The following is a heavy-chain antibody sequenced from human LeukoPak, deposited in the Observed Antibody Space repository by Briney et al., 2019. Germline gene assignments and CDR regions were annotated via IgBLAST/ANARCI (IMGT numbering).Heavy chain of an antibody. J-gene: IGHJ6*02. CDR1: GGSITGYY. V-gene: IGHV4-59*08. CDR3: ARHGVENGVDV. CDR2: LYYTGST. Sequence: SETLSLTCSVSGGSITGYYWSWIRQPPGRGLEWVGYLYYTGSTNYNASLRSRVTISGDTSKNQFSLNLSSVTAADTAVYYCARHGVENGVDVWGQGTTVTVSS. D-gene: IGHD3-16*01.